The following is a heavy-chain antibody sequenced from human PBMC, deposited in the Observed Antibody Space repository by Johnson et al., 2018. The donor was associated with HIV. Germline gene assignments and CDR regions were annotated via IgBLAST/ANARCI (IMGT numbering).Heavy chain of an antibody. V-gene: IGHV3-30-3*01. CDR1: GFTFSYYA. J-gene: IGHJ3*01. CDR2: ISYDGTNK. D-gene: IGHD3-10*01. Sequence: QVQLVESGGGVVQPGRSLRLSCAASGFTFSYYAMHWVRQVPGKGLEWVAVISYDGTNKYYANSVKGRFTISRDNSKNTLYLQMNSPSPEDTGVYHCARDRHGSGRPNAFDLWGRGTKVTV. CDR3: ARDRHGSGRPNAFDL.